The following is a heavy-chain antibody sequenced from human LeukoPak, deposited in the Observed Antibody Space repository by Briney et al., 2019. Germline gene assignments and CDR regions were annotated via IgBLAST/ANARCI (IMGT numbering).Heavy chain of an antibody. CDR1: GCTFISYA. J-gene: IGHJ6*02. D-gene: IGHD2-21*01. CDR3: ARDRDYLDV. V-gene: IGHV3-64*01. Sequence: GGALRLSCAASGCTFISYAMHWVGQAPGKELEYVSAISSNGGSTYYANSVKGRFTISRDNAKNSLYLQMNSLRAEDTAVYYCARDRDYLDVWGQGTTVTVSS. CDR2: ISSNGGST.